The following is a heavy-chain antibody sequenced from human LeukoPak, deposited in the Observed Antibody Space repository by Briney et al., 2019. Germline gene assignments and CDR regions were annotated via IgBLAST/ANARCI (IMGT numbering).Heavy chain of an antibody. CDR3: ATVSREYQLRYPVIALDI. Sequence: SGTLSLTSAVSGGSISIINWWSWVRQPPGKGLEWIGVIYPSGSTNYSPSLESRVTISVDKSKNQFSLKFSSVTAEYTAVYYCATVSREYQLRYPVIALDIWGQGTVVTVSS. CDR1: GGSISIINW. J-gene: IGHJ3*02. CDR2: IYPSGST. V-gene: IGHV4-4*02. D-gene: IGHD2-2*02.